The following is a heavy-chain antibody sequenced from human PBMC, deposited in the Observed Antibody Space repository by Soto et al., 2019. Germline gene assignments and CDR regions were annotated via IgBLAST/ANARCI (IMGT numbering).Heavy chain of an antibody. D-gene: IGHD6-6*01. V-gene: IGHV1-69*06. J-gene: IGHJ4*02. CDR2: IIPIFGTA. Sequence: QVQLVQSGAEVKKPGSSVKVSCKASGGTFSSYAISWVRQAPGQGLEWMGGIIPIFGTANYAQKFQGRVKITADKSTRTAYRELSSRSSEDRAVFSWGRGPYGSPCSSGGQGPLVTVPS. CDR3: GRGPYGSPCSS. CDR1: GGTFSSYA.